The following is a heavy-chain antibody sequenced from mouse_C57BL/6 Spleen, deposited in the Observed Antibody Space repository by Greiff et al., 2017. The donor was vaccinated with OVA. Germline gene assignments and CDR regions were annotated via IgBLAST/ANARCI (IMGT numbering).Heavy chain of an antibody. J-gene: IGHJ1*03. CDR3: ARRRDSSGYGYFDV. Sequence: QVQLQQPGAELVMPGASVKLSCKASGYTFTSYWMHWVKQRPGQGLEWIGEIDPSDSYTNYNQKFKGKSTLTVDKSSSTAYMQLSSLTSEDSAVYYCARRRDSSGYGYFDVWGTGTTVTVSS. D-gene: IGHD3-2*02. CDR2: IDPSDSYT. CDR1: GYTFTSYW. V-gene: IGHV1-69*01.